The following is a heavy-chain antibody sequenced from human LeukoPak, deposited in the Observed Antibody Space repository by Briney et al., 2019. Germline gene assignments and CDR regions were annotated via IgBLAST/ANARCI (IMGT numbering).Heavy chain of an antibody. Sequence: PGGSLRLFCAASGFTFSSYAMSWVRQAPGKGLEWVSAISGGGGGTYYADSVKGRFTISRDNSTNTLYLQMNSLRAEDTAVYYCATPSGYSSRGAFDRWGQGTLVTVSS. V-gene: IGHV3-23*01. CDR1: GFTFSSYA. D-gene: IGHD6-13*01. CDR3: ATPSGYSSRGAFDR. CDR2: ISGGGGGT. J-gene: IGHJ5*02.